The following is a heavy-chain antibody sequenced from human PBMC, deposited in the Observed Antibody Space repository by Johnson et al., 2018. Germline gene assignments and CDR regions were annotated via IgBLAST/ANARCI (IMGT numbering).Heavy chain of an antibody. CDR1: GFTFSGSA. CDR2: IRSKANSYAT. J-gene: IGHJ3*02. Sequence: VQLVQSGGGLVQPGGSLKLSCAASGFTFSGSAMHWVRQASGKGLEWVGRIRSKANSYATAYAASVKGRFTISRDDSKNTAYLQMNSLRAEDTAGYYCARDAPYGGVFDIWGQGTMVTVSS. CDR3: ARDAPYGGVFDI. D-gene: IGHD2-8*02. V-gene: IGHV3-73*01.